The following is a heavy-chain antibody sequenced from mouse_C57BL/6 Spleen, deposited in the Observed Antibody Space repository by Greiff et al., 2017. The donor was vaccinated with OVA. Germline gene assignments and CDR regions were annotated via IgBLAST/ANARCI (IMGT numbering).Heavy chain of an antibody. Sequence: EVQLQQSGPELVKPGASVTIPCKASGYTFTDYNMDWVKQSHGKSLEWIGDINPNNGGTIYNQKFKGKATLTVDKSSSTAYMELRSLTSEDTAVYYCARSGDSNYPYYFDYWGQGTTLTVSS. CDR1: GYTFTDYN. CDR2: INPNNGGT. V-gene: IGHV1-18*01. D-gene: IGHD2-5*01. J-gene: IGHJ2*01. CDR3: ARSGDSNYPYYFDY.